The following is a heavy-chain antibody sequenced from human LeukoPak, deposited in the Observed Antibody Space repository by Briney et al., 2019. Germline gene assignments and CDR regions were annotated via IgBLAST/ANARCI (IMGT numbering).Heavy chain of an antibody. CDR2: ISGSSNTI. J-gene: IGHJ3*01. Sequence: GGSLRLSCVASGFTFNTYNMNWVRQAPGKGLKWVSYISGSSNTIYYAESVKGRFTISRDNAKNSLYLQMSSLRADDTAAYYCARDLSSYAYGFDVWGQGTMVTVS. D-gene: IGHD2-2*01. CDR3: ARDLSSYAYGFDV. V-gene: IGHV3-48*01. CDR1: GFTFNTYN.